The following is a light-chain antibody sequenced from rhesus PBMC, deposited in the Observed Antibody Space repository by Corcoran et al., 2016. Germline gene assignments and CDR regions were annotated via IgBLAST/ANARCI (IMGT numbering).Light chain of an antibody. V-gene: IGKV1-25*01. CDR3: QHYYSTPFT. CDR1: QGITND. J-gene: IGKJ3*01. CDR2: EAS. Sequence: DIQMTQSPSSLSASVGDRVTITCRASQGITNDLAWYQQKPGETPKLLIYEASSLQIGIPSRFSGSGSGTDFTLTISSLQPEDFATYYCQHYYSTPFTFGPGTKLDIK.